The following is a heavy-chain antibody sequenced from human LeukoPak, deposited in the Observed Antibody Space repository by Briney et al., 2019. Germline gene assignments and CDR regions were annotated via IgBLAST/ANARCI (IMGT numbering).Heavy chain of an antibody. J-gene: IGHJ4*02. Sequence: SETLSLTCAVYGGSFSGYYWSWIRHPPGKGLEWIGEINHSGSTNYNPSLKSRVTISVDTSKNQFSLKLSAVTAADTAVYYCTRAWLVLFDYWGQGTLVTVSS. D-gene: IGHD6-19*01. CDR2: INHSGST. CDR1: GGSFSGYY. CDR3: TRAWLVLFDY. V-gene: IGHV4-34*01.